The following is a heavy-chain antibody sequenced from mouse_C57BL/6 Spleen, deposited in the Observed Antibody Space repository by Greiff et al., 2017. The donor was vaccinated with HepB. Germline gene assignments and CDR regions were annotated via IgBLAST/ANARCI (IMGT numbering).Heavy chain of an antibody. Sequence: VQLQQSGAELVRPGASVTLSCKASGYTFTDYEMHWVKQTTVHGLEWIGAIDPETGGTAYNQKFKGKAILTADKSSSTAYMELRSLTAEDSAVYYGTREGSWFAYWGQGTLVTVSA. CDR1: GYTFTDYE. CDR3: TREGSWFAY. V-gene: IGHV1-15*01. D-gene: IGHD3-3*01. CDR2: IDPETGGT. J-gene: IGHJ3*01.